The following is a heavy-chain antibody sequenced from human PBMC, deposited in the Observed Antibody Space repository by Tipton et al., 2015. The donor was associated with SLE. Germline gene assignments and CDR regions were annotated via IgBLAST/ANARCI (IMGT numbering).Heavy chain of an antibody. J-gene: IGHJ4*02. V-gene: IGHV4-61*09. CDR2: IFTTGST. Sequence: TLSLTCTVSGGSISSGSYYWTWIRQPAGKGLEWIGHIFTTGSTNYNPSLKSRVTISVDTSNNQFSLKLSSVTAADTAVYYCARDYEFFDYWGQGTLVTVPS. D-gene: IGHD3-16*01. CDR3: ARDYEFFDY. CDR1: GGSISSGSYY.